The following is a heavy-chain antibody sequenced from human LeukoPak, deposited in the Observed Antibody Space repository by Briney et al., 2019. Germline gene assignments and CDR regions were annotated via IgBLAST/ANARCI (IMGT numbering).Heavy chain of an antibody. J-gene: IGHJ4*02. CDR2: INGGGGST. CDR1: GFTFSSYA. Sequence: PGGSLRLSCAASGFTFSSYAMSWVRQAPGKGLDWVSSINGGGGSTYYADSVKGRFTISRDNSKNTLYLQMNSLRAEDTALYYCAKDISSGYYFDYWGQGTLVTVSS. V-gene: IGHV3-23*01. CDR3: AKDISSGYYFDY. D-gene: IGHD3-22*01.